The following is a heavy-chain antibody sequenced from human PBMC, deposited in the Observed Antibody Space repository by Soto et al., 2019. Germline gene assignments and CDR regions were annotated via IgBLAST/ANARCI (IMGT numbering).Heavy chain of an antibody. D-gene: IGHD6-13*01. Sequence: EVQLVESGGGLAKPGGSLRLSCAASGFTFSSYSMNWVRQAPGKGLEWVSSISSSSSYIYYAYSVKCRFTISRDNAKNSQYLQLSGLGAEDTGVYYCARKRQQLVRKSYYYYYMDVWGKGTTVTVSS. CDR1: GFTFSSYS. V-gene: IGHV3-21*01. J-gene: IGHJ6*03. CDR3: ARKRQQLVRKSYYYYYMDV. CDR2: ISSSSSYI.